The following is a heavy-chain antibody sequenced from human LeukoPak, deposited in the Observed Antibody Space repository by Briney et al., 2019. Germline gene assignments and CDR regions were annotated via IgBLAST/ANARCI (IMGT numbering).Heavy chain of an antibody. Sequence: GGPLRLSCVASGFTFSSDSMNWVRQAPGKGIEWVSYIDSTGRYIYYADSVKGRFTISRDNAKNSLYLQMNSLRVEDTAVYYCARDTSGSYSITYFDSWGQGTLVTVSS. CDR3: ARDTSGSYSITYFDS. D-gene: IGHD3-10*01. J-gene: IGHJ4*02. CDR1: GFTFSSDS. CDR2: IDSTGRYI. V-gene: IGHV3-21*01.